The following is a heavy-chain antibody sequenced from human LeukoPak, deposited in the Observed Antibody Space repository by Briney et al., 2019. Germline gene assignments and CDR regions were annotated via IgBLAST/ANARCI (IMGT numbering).Heavy chain of an antibody. CDR3: ARVYARLLWFGAYGMDV. CDR1: GGSISSSSYY. V-gene: IGHV4-39*07. CDR2: IYYSGST. J-gene: IGHJ6*02. Sequence: PSETLSLTCTVSGGSISSSSYYWGWIRQPPGKGLEWIGSIYYSGSTYYNPSLKSRVTISVDTSKNQFSLKLSSVTAADTAVYYCARVYARLLWFGAYGMDVWGQGTTVTVSS. D-gene: IGHD3-10*01.